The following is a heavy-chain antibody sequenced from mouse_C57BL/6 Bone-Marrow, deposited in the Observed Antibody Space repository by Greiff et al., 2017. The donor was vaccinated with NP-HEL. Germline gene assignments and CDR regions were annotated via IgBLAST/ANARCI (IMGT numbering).Heavy chain of an antibody. Sequence: EVQGVESGGGLVQPGGSLKLSCAASGFTFSDYYMYWVRQTPEKRLEWVAYISNGGGSPYYPDTVKGRFTISRDNAKNTLYLQMSRLKSEDTAMYYCARQGFRGYFDVWGTGTTVTVSS. CDR1: GFTFSDYY. CDR3: ARQGFRGYFDV. V-gene: IGHV5-12*01. CDR2: ISNGGGSP. J-gene: IGHJ1*03.